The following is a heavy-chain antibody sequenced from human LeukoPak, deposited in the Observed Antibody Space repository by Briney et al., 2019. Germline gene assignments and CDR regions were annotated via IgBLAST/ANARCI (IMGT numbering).Heavy chain of an antibody. CDR1: GFTFSNYW. Sequence: GGSLRLSCAASGFTFSNYWMHWVRQAPGKGLVWVSRIKSDGSRTDYADSVKGRFTISRDNAKNSLYLQMNSLRAEDTAVYYCARDGYSSGIDYWGQGTLVTVSS. V-gene: IGHV3-74*01. J-gene: IGHJ4*02. CDR2: IKSDGSRT. CDR3: ARDGYSSGIDY. D-gene: IGHD6-19*01.